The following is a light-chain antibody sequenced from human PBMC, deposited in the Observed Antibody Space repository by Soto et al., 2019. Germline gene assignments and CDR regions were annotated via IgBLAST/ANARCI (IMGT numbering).Light chain of an antibody. J-gene: IGKJ1*01. Sequence: DIPMTQSPSTLSASVGDRVTITCRASQSITTYVNWYQQKLGKAPTLLIYAASSLQSGVPSRFSGSGPGTDFTLTISSLQPEDFATYFCQQCYSSPRTFGQGTKVEI. V-gene: IGKV1-39*01. CDR1: QSITTY. CDR2: AAS. CDR3: QQCYSSPRT.